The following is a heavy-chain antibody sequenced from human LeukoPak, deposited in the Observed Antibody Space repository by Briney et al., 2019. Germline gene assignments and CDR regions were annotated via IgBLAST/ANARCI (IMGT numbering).Heavy chain of an antibody. D-gene: IGHD1-26*01. CDR1: GFTFSDYY. J-gene: IGHJ3*02. V-gene: IGHV3-11*01. CDR2: ISSSGGTI. CDR3: ARDREPTDAFDI. Sequence: GGPLRLSCVASGFTFSDYYMSWIRQAPGKGLECVSYISSSGGTIYYADSVKGRFTISRDNAKNSLYLQMNSLRAEDTAVYYCARDREPTDAFDIWGQGTMVTVSS.